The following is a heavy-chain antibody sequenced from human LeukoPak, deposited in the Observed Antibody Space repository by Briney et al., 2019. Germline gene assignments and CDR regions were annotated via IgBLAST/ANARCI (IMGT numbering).Heavy chain of an antibody. CDR2: ISSSGSTI. D-gene: IGHD5-24*01. J-gene: IGHJ4*02. CDR3: ATSQDGYKITPIDY. V-gene: IGHV3-11*01. Sequence: TGGSLRLSCAASGFTFRDYYMSWIRQAPGKGLEWVSYISSSGSTIYYADSVKGRFTISRDNAKNSLYLQMNSLRAEDTAVYYCATSQDGYKITPIDYWGQGTLVTVSS. CDR1: GFTFRDYY.